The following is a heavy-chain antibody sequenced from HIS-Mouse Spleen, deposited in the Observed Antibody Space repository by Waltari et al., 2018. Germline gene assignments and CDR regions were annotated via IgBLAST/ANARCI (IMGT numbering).Heavy chain of an antibody. CDR2: IYYSGST. J-gene: IGHJ4*02. V-gene: IGHV4-39*07. Sequence: QLQLQESGPGLVKPSETLSLTCTVSGCSISSSSYYWGWIRQPPGKGLEWIGSIYYSGSTYYNPSLKSRVTISVDTSKNQFSLKLSSVTAADTAVYYCARDRELYFDYWGQGTLVTGSS. CDR3: ARDRELYFDY. D-gene: IGHD1-26*01. CDR1: GCSISSSSYY.